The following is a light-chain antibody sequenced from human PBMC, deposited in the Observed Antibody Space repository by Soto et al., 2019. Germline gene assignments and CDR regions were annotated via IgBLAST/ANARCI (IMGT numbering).Light chain of an antibody. CDR3: QQFGRSPRT. CDR1: QTVSNNY. V-gene: IGKV3-20*01. J-gene: IGKJ1*01. Sequence: EIVLTQSPGTLSLSPGERVTLSCRASQTVSNNYLAWYQQKPGQAPRLLISAASNRATGIPDRFSGSGSGTDFTLTISRLEPEDLAVYYCQQFGRSPRTFGQGTRVEIK. CDR2: AAS.